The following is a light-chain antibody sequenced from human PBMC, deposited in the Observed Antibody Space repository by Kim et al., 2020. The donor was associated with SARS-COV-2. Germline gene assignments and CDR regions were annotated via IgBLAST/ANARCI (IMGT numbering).Light chain of an antibody. V-gene: IGKV1-39*01. J-gene: IGKJ2*01. CDR2: AAS. CDR3: QHSYSTPPT. CDR1: QSISSY. Sequence: DIQMTQSPSSLSASVGDRVTITCRASQSISSYLNWYQQKPGKAPKLLIYAASSLQSGVPSRFSGSGSGTDFTLTISSLQPEDFATYYCQHSYSTPPTFGQWIKLEI.